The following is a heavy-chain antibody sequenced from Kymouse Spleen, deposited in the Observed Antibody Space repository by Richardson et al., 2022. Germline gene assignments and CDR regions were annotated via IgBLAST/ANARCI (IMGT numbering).Heavy chain of an antibody. J-gene: IGHJ6*02. Sequence: QVQLQQSGPGLVKPSQTLSLTCAISGDSVSSNSAAWNWIRQSPSRGLEWLGRTYYRSKWYNDYAVSVKSRITINPDTSKNQFSLQLNSVTPEDTAVYYCARGDRRGYYGSGSYYNVNYYYGMDVWGQGTTVTVSS. V-gene: IGHV6-1*01. CDR3: ARGDRRGYYGSGSYYNVNYYYGMDV. D-gene: IGHD3-10*01. CDR1: GDSVSSNSAA. CDR2: TYYRSKWYN.